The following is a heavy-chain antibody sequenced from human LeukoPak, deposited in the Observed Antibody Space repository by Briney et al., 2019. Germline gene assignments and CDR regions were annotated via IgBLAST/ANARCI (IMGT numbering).Heavy chain of an antibody. Sequence: SSETLSLTCAVSGGSISSGGYSWSWIRQPPGKGLEWIGYIYHSGSTYYNPSLKSRVTISVDRSKNQFSLKLSSVTAADTAVYYCARVSFRGSGRGWFDPWGQGTLVTVSS. V-gene: IGHV4-30-2*01. CDR1: GGSISSGGYS. D-gene: IGHD3-10*01. CDR3: ARVSFRGSGRGWFDP. J-gene: IGHJ5*02. CDR2: IYHSGST.